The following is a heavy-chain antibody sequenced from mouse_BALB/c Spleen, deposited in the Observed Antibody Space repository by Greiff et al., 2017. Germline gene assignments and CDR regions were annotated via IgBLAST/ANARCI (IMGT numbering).Heavy chain of an antibody. CDR1: GYTFTSYT. CDR3: ARSGYGNYRFDY. V-gene: IGHV1-4*01. Sequence: VQLQQSGAELARPGASVKMSCKASGYTFTSYTMHWVKQRPGQGLEWIGYINPSSGYTNYNQKFKDKATLTADKSSSTAYMQLSSLTSEDSAVYYCARSGYGNYRFDYWGQGTTLTVSS. D-gene: IGHD2-10*02. CDR2: INPSSGYT. J-gene: IGHJ2*01.